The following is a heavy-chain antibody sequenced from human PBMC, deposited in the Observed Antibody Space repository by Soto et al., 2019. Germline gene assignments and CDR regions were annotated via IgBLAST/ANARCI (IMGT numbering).Heavy chain of an antibody. V-gene: IGHV3-30*18. CDR3: VKDPKNCSTNGFYSTRVEY. CDR2: VSYHGSEK. D-gene: IGHD2-8*01. J-gene: IGHJ4*02. CDR1: GFTFSSYG. Sequence: GGSLRLSCGASGFTFSSYGMHWVRQAPGKGLEWVAVVSYHGSEKYYADSVKGRFTISGDNSKNTLFLQMNSLRVEDTAVYYCVKDPKNCSTNGFYSTRVEYWGEGT.